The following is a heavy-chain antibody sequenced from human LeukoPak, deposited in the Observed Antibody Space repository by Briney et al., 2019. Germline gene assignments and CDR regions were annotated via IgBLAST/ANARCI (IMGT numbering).Heavy chain of an antibody. CDR1: GLTFSSYA. V-gene: IGHV3-23*01. CDR2: ISGSGGST. D-gene: IGHD6-13*01. CDR3: AKGGYSSSWYPSYYFDY. Sequence: GGSLRLSCAASGLTFSSYAMSWVRQAPGKGLEWVSAISGSGGSTYYADSVKGRFTISRDNSKNTLYLQMNSLRAEDTAVYYCAKGGYSSSWYPSYYFDYWGQGTLVTVSS. J-gene: IGHJ4*02.